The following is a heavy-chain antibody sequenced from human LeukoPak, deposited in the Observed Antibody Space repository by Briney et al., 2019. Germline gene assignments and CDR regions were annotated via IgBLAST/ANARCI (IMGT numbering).Heavy chain of an antibody. CDR3: ARHSRYSAYDMGAIYFYCYMDV. J-gene: IGHJ6*03. CDR1: GGSISTYY. CDR2: IYYSGST. D-gene: IGHD5-12*01. V-gene: IGHV4-39*01. Sequence: PSETLSLTCTVSGGSISTYYWTWIRQPPGKGLEWIGSIYYSGSTYYNPSLKSRVTISVDTSKNQFSLKLSSVTAADTAMYYCARHSRYSAYDMGAIYFYCYMDVWGKGTTVTVSS.